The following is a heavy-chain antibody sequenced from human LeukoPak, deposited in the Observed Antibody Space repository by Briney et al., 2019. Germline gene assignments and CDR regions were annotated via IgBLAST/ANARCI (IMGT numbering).Heavy chain of an antibody. D-gene: IGHD6-19*01. Sequence: GGSLRLSCAASGFTFSSSAMSWVRQVPGKGLEWVSGISASGGSTSYADSVKGRFTISRDNSKNTLYLQMNSLRAEDTAVYYCARAEGIAVAGRPFDYWGQGTLVTVSS. V-gene: IGHV3-23*01. J-gene: IGHJ4*02. CDR2: ISASGGST. CDR3: ARAEGIAVAGRPFDY. CDR1: GFTFSSSA.